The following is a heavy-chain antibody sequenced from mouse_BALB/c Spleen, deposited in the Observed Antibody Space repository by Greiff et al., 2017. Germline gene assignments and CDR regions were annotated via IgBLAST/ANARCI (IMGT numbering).Heavy chain of an antibody. V-gene: IGHV3-2*02. Sequence: EVQLVESGPGLVKPSQSLSLTCTVTGYSITSDYAWNWIRQFPGNKLEWMGYISYSGSTSYNPSLKSRISITRDTSKNQFFLQLNSVTTEDTATYYCARFHYGSRRYFDYWGQGTTLTVSS. CDR2: ISYSGST. D-gene: IGHD1-1*01. CDR3: ARFHYGSRRYFDY. J-gene: IGHJ2*01. CDR1: GYSITSDYA.